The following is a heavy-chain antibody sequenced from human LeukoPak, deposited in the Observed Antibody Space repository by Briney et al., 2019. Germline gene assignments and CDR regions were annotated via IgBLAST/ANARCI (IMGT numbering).Heavy chain of an antibody. CDR1: GFTFSTFA. Sequence: PGGSLRLSCAASGFTFSTFAMTWVRQAPGKGLEWVSSIADYTAYADSVKGRFTISRDSSKNTLYLQMDSLRAGDTALYYCAKESGAHYGFGMDVWGQGTTVTVSS. V-gene: IGHV3-23*01. CDR3: AKESGAHYGFGMDV. D-gene: IGHD1-26*01. CDR2: IADYT. J-gene: IGHJ6*02.